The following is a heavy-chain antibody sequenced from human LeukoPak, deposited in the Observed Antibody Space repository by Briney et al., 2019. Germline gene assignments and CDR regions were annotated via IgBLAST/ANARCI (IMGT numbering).Heavy chain of an antibody. CDR1: GFTFSRYW. Sequence: PGGSLRLSCAASGFTFSRYWMHWVRQAPGKGLAWVSRISSDGSNTNYADSVKGRFTISRDNAKNTLYLQMDSLTAEDTAVYYCVSRNYGSPPFDYWGQGTLVTVSS. V-gene: IGHV3-74*01. J-gene: IGHJ4*02. D-gene: IGHD4-17*01. CDR2: ISSDGSNT. CDR3: VSRNYGSPPFDY.